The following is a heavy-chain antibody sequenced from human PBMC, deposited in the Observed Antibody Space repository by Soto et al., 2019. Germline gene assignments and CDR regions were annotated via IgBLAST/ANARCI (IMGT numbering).Heavy chain of an antibody. Sequence: GGSLRLSCAASGFTFSSYGMHWVRQAPGKGLEWVAVIWYDGSNKYYADSVKGRFTISRDNSKNTLYLQMNSLRAEDTAVYYCARDRRDASSTSCYVGSYFDYWGQGTLVTVSS. CDR1: GFTFSSYG. J-gene: IGHJ4*02. V-gene: IGHV3-33*01. CDR2: IWYDGSNK. CDR3: ARDRRDASSTSCYVGSYFDY. D-gene: IGHD2-2*01.